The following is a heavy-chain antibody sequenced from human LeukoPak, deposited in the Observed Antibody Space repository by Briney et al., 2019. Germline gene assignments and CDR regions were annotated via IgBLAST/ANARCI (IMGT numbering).Heavy chain of an antibody. CDR2: ISSNGGST. J-gene: IGHJ5*02. Sequence: GGSLRLSCSASGFTFSSYAMHWVRQAPGKGLEYVSAISSNGGSTYYADSVKGRFTICRDNSKNTLYLQMSSLRAEDTAVYYCVKGPYSSSWYPIWFDPWGQGTLVTVSS. CDR3: VKGPYSSSWYPIWFDP. D-gene: IGHD6-13*01. CDR1: GFTFSSYA. V-gene: IGHV3-64D*09.